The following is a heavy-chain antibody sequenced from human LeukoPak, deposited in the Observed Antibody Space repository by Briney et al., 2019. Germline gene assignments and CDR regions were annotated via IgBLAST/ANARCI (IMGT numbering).Heavy chain of an antibody. Sequence: GGSLRLSCAASGFTFSSYSMNWVRQAPGKGLEWVSSISSSSSYIYYADSVKGRFTISRDSAKNTLYLQMNSLRAEDTAVYYCAKLYYDSSGSEPSDYWGQGTLVTVSS. D-gene: IGHD3-22*01. J-gene: IGHJ4*02. CDR3: AKLYYDSSGSEPSDY. CDR1: GFTFSSYS. V-gene: IGHV3-21*01. CDR2: ISSSSSYI.